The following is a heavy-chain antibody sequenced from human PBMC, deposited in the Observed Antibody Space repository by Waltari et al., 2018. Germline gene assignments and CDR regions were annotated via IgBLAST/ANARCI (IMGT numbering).Heavy chain of an antibody. CDR1: GYTFSGHY. CDR3: ARGMKISGMVYLDY. J-gene: IGHJ4*02. CDR2: INPNSGGT. D-gene: IGHD2-8*01. V-gene: IGHV1-2*04. Sequence: QVQLVQSGAEVKKPGASVKVSCKASGYTFSGHYMHWVRQAPGQGLEWMGWINPNSGGTNDAQNFQGWVTMTRDTSISTAYMELSRLRSDDTAVYHCARGMKISGMVYLDYWGQGTLVTVSS.